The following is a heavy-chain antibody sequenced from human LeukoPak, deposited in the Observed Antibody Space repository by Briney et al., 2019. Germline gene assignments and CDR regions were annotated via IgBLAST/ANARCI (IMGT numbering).Heavy chain of an antibody. CDR3: ARDLDYGGYYL. CDR1: GGSLSSYY. CDR2: IYYSGST. V-gene: IGHV4-59*01. D-gene: IGHD3-22*01. J-gene: IGHJ4*02. Sequence: SDTLSLTCTVSGGSLSSYYWSWIRQPPGKGLEWIGYIYYSGSTSYNPSLKSRVTISVDTSKNQFSLKLSSVTAADTAVYYCARDLDYGGYYLWGQGTLVTVSS.